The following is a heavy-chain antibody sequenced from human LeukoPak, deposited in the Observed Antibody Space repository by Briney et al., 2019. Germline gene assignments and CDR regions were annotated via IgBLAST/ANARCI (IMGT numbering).Heavy chain of an antibody. CDR1: GGSISSNY. Sequence: SETLSLTCTVSGGSISSNYWSWIRQPPGKGLEWIGYIYYSGSTNYNPSLKSRVTISVDTSKNQFSLKLSSVTAADTAVYYCARGLDVIVATTVYYYYGMDVWGQGTTVTVSS. V-gene: IGHV4-59*08. CDR2: IYYSGST. D-gene: IGHD5-12*01. J-gene: IGHJ6*02. CDR3: ARGLDVIVATTVYYYYGMDV.